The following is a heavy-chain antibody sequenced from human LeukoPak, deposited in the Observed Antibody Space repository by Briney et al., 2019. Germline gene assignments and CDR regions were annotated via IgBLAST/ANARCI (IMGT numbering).Heavy chain of an antibody. J-gene: IGHJ4*02. Sequence: ASVKVSCKASGYTFTSYYMHWVRQAPGQGLEWMGIINPSGGSTSYAQKFQGRVTMTRDTSTSTVYMELSRLRSDDAAVYYCARDPLTGDHWGQGTLVTVSS. D-gene: IGHD3-9*01. V-gene: IGHV1-46*01. CDR3: ARDPLTGDH. CDR1: GYTFTSYY. CDR2: INPSGGST.